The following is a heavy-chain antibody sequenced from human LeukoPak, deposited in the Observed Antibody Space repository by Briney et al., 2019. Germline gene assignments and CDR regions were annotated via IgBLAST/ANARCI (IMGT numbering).Heavy chain of an antibody. D-gene: IGHD3-10*01. CDR1: GGTFISYA. CDR3: ATEGKMVRGVYTDY. V-gene: IGHV1-69*06. J-gene: IGHJ4*02. Sequence: AAVTVSFKASGGTFISYAISWVRQAPGQGREGMGGIIPIFGTANYAQKFQGRVTITADKSTSTAYMELSSLRSEDTAVYYCATEGKMVRGVYTDYWGQGNLVTVSS. CDR2: IIPIFGTA.